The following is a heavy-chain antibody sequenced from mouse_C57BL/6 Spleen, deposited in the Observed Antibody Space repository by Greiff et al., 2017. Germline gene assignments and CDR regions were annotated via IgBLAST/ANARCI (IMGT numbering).Heavy chain of an antibody. CDR1: VYTFTSYW. V-gene: IGHV1-69*01. Sequence: QVQLQQPVAELVMPGASVKLSCKASVYTFTSYWMHWVKQRPGHGLEWIGEIDPSFSFTHYNPKFKGKSTLTVDKSSSTAYMQLSSLTSEDSAVYYCARSPMITGGYFDDWGQGTTLTVSS. D-gene: IGHD2-4*01. CDR2: IDPSFSFT. J-gene: IGHJ2*01. CDR3: ARSPMITGGYFDD.